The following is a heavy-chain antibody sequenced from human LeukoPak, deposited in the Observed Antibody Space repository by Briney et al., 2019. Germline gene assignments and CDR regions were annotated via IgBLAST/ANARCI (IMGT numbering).Heavy chain of an antibody. V-gene: IGHV3-7*01. CDR3: ARLTGTTGFDY. D-gene: IGHD1-1*01. CDR2: IKQDGSDK. Sequence: PGGSLRLSCAASGFPFSAYWMSWVRQAPGEGLEWVANIKQDGSDKYYVDSVKGRFTISRDNAKNSLYLQLNSLRADDTAVYYCARLTGTTGFDYWGQGTLVTVSS. CDR1: GFPFSAYW. J-gene: IGHJ4*02.